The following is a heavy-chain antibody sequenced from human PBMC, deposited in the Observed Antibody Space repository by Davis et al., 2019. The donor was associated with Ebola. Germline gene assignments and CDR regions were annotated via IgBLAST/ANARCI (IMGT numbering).Heavy chain of an antibody. Sequence: PGGSLRLSCTVSGVSISRHYWSWIRQPPGKRLEWIGSIYYTGNAYYNSSLASRATISVDTSKNQFSRKLTSVTAADTAMYYCSERGSSVWGQGTLVTVSS. J-gene: IGHJ4*02. CDR3: SERGSSV. D-gene: IGHD3-10*01. CDR1: GVSISRHY. CDR2: IYYTGNA. V-gene: IGHV4-59*03.